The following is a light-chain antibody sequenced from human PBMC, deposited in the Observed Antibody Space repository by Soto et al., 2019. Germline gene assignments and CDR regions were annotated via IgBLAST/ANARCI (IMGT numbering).Light chain of an antibody. CDR3: CSYAGSYSYV. J-gene: IGLJ1*01. CDR1: SSDVGGYNY. Sequence: QAVVTQPHSVSGSPGQSVAISCTGTSSDVGGYNYVSWYQQHPGKAPKLMIYDVSKRPSGVPDRFSGSKSGNTASLTISGLQAEDEADYYCCSYAGSYSYVLGTGTKLTVL. V-gene: IGLV2-11*01. CDR2: DVS.